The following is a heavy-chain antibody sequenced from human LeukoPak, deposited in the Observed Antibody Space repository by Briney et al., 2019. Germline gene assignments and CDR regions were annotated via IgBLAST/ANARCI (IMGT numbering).Heavy chain of an antibody. CDR2: INHSGST. Sequence: SETLSLTCAVYGGSFSGYYWSWIRQPPGKGLEWIGEINHSGSTNYNPSLKSRVTISVDTSKNQFSLKLSSVTAEDTAVYYCARVIKGGYNFYYYYYMDVWGKGTTVTVSS. V-gene: IGHV4-34*01. CDR3: ARVIKGGYNFYYYYYMDV. D-gene: IGHD5-12*01. J-gene: IGHJ6*03. CDR1: GGSFSGYY.